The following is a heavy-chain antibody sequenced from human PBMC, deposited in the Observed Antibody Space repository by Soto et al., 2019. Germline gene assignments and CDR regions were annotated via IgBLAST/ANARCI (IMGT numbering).Heavy chain of an antibody. CDR2: ISAYNGNT. Sequence: GASVKVSCKASGYTFTSYGISWVRQAPGQGLEWMGWISAYNGNTNYAQKLQGRVTMTTDTSTSTAYMELRSLRSDDTAVYYCARVPIPITMIAYYFDYWGQGTLVTVSS. J-gene: IGHJ4*02. V-gene: IGHV1-18*04. CDR3: ARVPIPITMIAYYFDY. CDR1: GYTFTSYG. D-gene: IGHD3-22*01.